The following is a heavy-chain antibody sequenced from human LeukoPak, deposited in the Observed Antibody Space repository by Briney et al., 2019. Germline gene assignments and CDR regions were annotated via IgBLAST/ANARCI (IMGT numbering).Heavy chain of an antibody. Sequence: GGSLRLSCAASGFTVSSNYMSWVRQAPGKGLEWVANIKQDGSEKYYVDSVKGRFTISRDNAKNSLYLQMNSLRAEDTAVYYCARDQDYYDFWSGYLTSNTYGMDVWGQGTTVTASS. J-gene: IGHJ6*02. D-gene: IGHD3-3*01. CDR2: IKQDGSEK. CDR3: ARDQDYYDFWSGYLTSNTYGMDV. CDR1: GFTVSSNY. V-gene: IGHV3-7*01.